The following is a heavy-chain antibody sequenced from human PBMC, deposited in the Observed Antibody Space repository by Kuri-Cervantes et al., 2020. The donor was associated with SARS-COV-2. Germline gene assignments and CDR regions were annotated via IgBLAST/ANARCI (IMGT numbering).Heavy chain of an antibody. V-gene: IGHV3-30*03. Sequence: GESLKISCAASGFTFSSYGMHWVRQAPGKGLEWVAVISYDGSNKYYADSVKGRFTISRDNAKNSLYLQMNSLRAEDTAVYYCAREDYGGYFDYWGQGTLVTVSS. D-gene: IGHD4-23*01. CDR2: ISYDGSNK. J-gene: IGHJ4*02. CDR3: AREDYGGYFDY. CDR1: GFTFSSYG.